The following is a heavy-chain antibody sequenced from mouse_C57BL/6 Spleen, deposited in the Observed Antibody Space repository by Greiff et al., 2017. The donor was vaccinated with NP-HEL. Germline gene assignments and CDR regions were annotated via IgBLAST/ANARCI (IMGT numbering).Heavy chain of an antibody. CDR3: ARNWDGFAY. CDR1: GYAFSSSW. CDR2: IYPGDGDT. V-gene: IGHV1-82*01. Sequence: VQLQPSGPELVKPGASVKISCKASGYAFSSSWMNWVKQRPGKGLEWIGRIYPGDGDTNYNGKFKGKATLTADKSSSTAYMQLSSLTSEDSAVYFCARNWDGFAYWGQGTLVTVSA. J-gene: IGHJ3*01. D-gene: IGHD4-1*01.